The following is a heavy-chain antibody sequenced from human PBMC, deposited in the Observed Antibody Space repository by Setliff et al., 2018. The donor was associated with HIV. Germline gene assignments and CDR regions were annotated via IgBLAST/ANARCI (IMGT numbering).Heavy chain of an antibody. CDR1: GYTFNSYA. V-gene: IGHV1-69*13. Sequence: SVKVSCKASGYTFNSYAISWVRQAPGQGLEWMGGVIPIFGTANYAQKFQGRVTITADESTSTAYMELNSLRSDDAAVYYCARQPYYDDDGTNLPSEWRVLGWGQGTLVTVSS. J-gene: IGHJ4*02. CDR2: VIPIFGTA. D-gene: IGHD3-16*01. CDR3: ARQPYYDDDGTNLPSEWRVLG.